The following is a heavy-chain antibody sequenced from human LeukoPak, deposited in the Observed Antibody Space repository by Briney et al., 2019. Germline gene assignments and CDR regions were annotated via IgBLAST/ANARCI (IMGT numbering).Heavy chain of an antibody. Sequence: SETLPLTCAVSGGSISSGGYSWSWIRQPPGKGLEWIGYIYHSGSTYYNPSLKSRVTISVDRSKNQFSLKLSSVTAADTAVYYCARGFYYGSGRLNWFGPWGQGTLVIVSS. D-gene: IGHD3-10*01. V-gene: IGHV4-30-2*01. CDR2: IYHSGST. CDR1: GGSISSGGYS. CDR3: ARGFYYGSGRLNWFGP. J-gene: IGHJ5*02.